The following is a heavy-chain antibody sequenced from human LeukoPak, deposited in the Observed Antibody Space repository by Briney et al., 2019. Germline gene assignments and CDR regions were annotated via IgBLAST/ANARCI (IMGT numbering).Heavy chain of an antibody. Sequence: GGSLRLSCAASGFTFSSYAMSWVRQAPGKGLEWVSAISGSGGSTYYADSVKGRFTISRDNSKNTLYLQMNSLRAEDTAVYYCASPGGRSWQHFDYWGQGTLVTVSS. D-gene: IGHD1-14*01. CDR1: GFTFSSYA. CDR2: ISGSGGST. V-gene: IGHV3-23*01. CDR3: ASPGGRSWQHFDY. J-gene: IGHJ4*02.